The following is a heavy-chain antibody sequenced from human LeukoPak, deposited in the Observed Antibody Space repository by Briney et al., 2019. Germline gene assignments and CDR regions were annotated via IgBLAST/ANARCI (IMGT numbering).Heavy chain of an antibody. CDR1: GFTFSSHW. D-gene: IGHD5-24*01. J-gene: IGHJ4*02. CDR2: IKSDGSTT. V-gene: IGHV3-74*01. Sequence: PGGSLRLSCAASGFTFSSHWMHCVRQPPGKGLVWVSRIKSDGSTTTYADSVKGRFTISRDNAKNTLYLQMNSLRVEDTAVYYCAESRDAYNDFDYWGQGTLVTVSS. CDR3: AESRDAYNDFDY.